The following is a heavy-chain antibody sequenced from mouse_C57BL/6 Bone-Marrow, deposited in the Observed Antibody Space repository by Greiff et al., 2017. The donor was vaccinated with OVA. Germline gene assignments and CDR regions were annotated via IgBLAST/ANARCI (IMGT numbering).Heavy chain of an antibody. Sequence: VQLQQSGPELVKPGASVKIPCKASGYTFTDYNMDWVKQSHGKSLEWIGDINPNNGGTIYNQKFKGKATLTVDKSSSTAYMELRSLTSDDTAVYYCARRGVNYYGSSLLWYFDVWGTGTTVTVSS. D-gene: IGHD1-1*01. V-gene: IGHV1-18*01. J-gene: IGHJ1*03. CDR2: INPNNGGT. CDR1: GYTFTDYN. CDR3: ARRGVNYYGSSLLWYFDV.